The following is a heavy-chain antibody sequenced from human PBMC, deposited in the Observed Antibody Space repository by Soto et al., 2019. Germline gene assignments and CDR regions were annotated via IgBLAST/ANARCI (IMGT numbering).Heavy chain of an antibody. Sequence: SETLSLTCTVSGDSISSYSWSWIRQHPGKGLEWIGYIYYSGNTYYNPSLKSRVTISVDTSKNQFSLKLSSVTAADTAVYYCAIYDSSGSRGFQHWGQGTLVTVSS. D-gene: IGHD3-22*01. J-gene: IGHJ1*01. CDR1: GDSISSYS. V-gene: IGHV4-59*06. CDR3: AIYDSSGSRGFQH. CDR2: IYYSGNT.